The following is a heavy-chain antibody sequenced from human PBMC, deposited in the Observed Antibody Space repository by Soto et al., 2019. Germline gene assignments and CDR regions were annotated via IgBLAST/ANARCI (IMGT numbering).Heavy chain of an antibody. CDR3: ARWGYCSSTSCYPDY. Sequence: PSETLSLTCTVSGGSISSSSYYWGWIRQPPGKGLEWIGSIFYSGSTYYNPSLKSRVTISVDTSKNQFSLKLSSVTAADTAVYYCARWGYCSSTSCYPDYWGQGTLVTVSS. V-gene: IGHV4-39*01. D-gene: IGHD2-2*01. CDR2: IFYSGST. CDR1: GGSISSSSYY. J-gene: IGHJ4*02.